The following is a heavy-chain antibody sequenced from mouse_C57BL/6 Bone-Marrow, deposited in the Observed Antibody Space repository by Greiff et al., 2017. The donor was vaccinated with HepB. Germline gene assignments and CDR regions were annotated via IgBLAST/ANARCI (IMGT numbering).Heavy chain of an antibody. J-gene: IGHJ2*01. D-gene: IGHD1-1*01. CDR1: GFTFSSYA. V-gene: IGHV5-9-1*02. CDR3: TRAGSGSSPDY. CDR2: ISSGGDYI. Sequence: EVKLEESGEGLVKPGGSLKLSCAASGFTFSSYAMSWVRQTPEKRLEWVAYISSGGDYIYYADTVKGRFTISRDNARNTLYLQMSSLKSEDTAMYYCTRAGSGSSPDYWGQGTTLTVSS.